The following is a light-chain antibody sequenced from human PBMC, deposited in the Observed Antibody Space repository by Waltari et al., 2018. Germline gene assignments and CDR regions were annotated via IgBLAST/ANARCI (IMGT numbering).Light chain of an antibody. CDR2: MVS. Sequence: VVLTQTPLSLPVTLGEPASISCTSRPSPVDRADGNTYLDWCLQKPGQSPQRLIFMVSHRASGVPDRFSGSGSGSDFTLQISRVEADDVGIYYCMQRMEFPLTFGGGTKVEIK. J-gene: IGKJ4*01. V-gene: IGKV2-40*01. CDR1: PSPVDRADGNTY. CDR3: MQRMEFPLT.